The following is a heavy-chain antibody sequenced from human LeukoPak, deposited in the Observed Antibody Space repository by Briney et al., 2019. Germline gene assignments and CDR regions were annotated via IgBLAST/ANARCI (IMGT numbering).Heavy chain of an antibody. CDR2: IYHSGST. J-gene: IGHJ6*03. Sequence: SETLSLTCAVSGYSISSGYDWGWIRQPPGKGLEWIGSIYHSGSTYYNPSLKSRVTISVDTSKNQFSLKLSSVTAADTAVYYCARGKVYDFWSGYPPSYYMDVWGKGTTVTVSS. V-gene: IGHV4-38-2*01. CDR1: GYSISSGYD. CDR3: ARGKVYDFWSGYPPSYYMDV. D-gene: IGHD3-3*01.